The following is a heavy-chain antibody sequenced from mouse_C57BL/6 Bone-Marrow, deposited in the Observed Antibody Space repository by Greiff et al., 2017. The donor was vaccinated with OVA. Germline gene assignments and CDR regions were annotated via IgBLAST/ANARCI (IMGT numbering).Heavy chain of an antibody. V-gene: IGHV1-54*01. D-gene: IGHD1-1*01. J-gene: IGHJ4*01. Sequence: QVQLKESGAELVRPGTSVKVSCKASGYAFTNYLIEWVKQRPGQGLEWIGVINPGSGGTNYNEKFKGKATLTADKSSSTAYMQLSSLTSEDSAVYFCARSITTVVALYAMDYWGQGTSVTVSS. CDR2: INPGSGGT. CDR1: GYAFTNYL. CDR3: ARSITTVVALYAMDY.